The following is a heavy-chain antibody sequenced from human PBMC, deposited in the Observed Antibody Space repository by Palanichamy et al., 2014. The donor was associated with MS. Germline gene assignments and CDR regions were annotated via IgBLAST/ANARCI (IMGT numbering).Heavy chain of an antibody. J-gene: IGHJ4*02. CDR3: ARASAVAIDY. V-gene: IGHV4-61*02. D-gene: IGHD6-19*01. CDR2: VYTSGNT. Sequence: QVQLQESGPGLVKSSETLSLTCTVSGGSISSGSYYWSWIRQPAGKGLERIGRVYTSGNTNYNPSLKSRVTISVDTSKNQFSLKLSSVTAADTAVYYCARASAVAIDYWGQGTLVTVSS. CDR1: GGSISSGSYY.